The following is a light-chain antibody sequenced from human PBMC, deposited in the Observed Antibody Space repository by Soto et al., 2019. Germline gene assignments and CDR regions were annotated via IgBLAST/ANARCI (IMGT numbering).Light chain of an antibody. CDR1: QSISSW. V-gene: IGKV1-5*03. Sequence: DIQMTQSPSTLSASVGDRVTITCRASQSISSWLAWYQQKPGKAPKLLIYKASSLESGVPSRFGGSGSGTEFTLTIGGLQPDDFATYFCQQFNSYPITFGQGTRLEIK. CDR2: KAS. J-gene: IGKJ5*01. CDR3: QQFNSYPIT.